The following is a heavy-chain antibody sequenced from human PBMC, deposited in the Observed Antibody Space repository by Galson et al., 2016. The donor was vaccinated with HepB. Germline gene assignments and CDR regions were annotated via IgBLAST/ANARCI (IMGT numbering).Heavy chain of an antibody. CDR2: IYYSGST. D-gene: IGHD3-9*01. V-gene: IGHV4-59*01. J-gene: IGHJ6*02. CDR3: ARSALDYDISAGYYRPLAMDV. CDR1: GGSMSTYY. Sequence: ETLSLTCTVSGGSMSTYYWSWIRQPPGKGLEWIGYIYYSGSTNCNPSPTSRVTISVDTSKNQFSLKLSSVTAADTAVYFCARSALDYDISAGYYRPLAMDVWGQGTTVTVS.